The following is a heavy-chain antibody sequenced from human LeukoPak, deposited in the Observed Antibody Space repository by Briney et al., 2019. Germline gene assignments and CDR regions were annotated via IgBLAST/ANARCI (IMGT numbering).Heavy chain of an antibody. CDR2: ISAYNGNT. J-gene: IGHJ6*03. D-gene: IGHD4-17*01. Sequence: ASVKVSCKASGYTFTSYGISWVRQAPGQGLEWMGWISAYNGNTNYAQKLQGRVTMTTDTSTSTAYMELSSLRSEDTAVYYCARAQTTVTTTYYYYYYMDVWGKGTTVTVSS. V-gene: IGHV1-18*01. CDR1: GYTFTSYG. CDR3: ARAQTTVTTTYYYYYYMDV.